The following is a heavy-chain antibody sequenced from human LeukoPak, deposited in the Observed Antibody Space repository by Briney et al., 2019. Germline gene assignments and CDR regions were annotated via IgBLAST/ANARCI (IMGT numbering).Heavy chain of an antibody. Sequence: GGSLRLSCAASGFTFSSYGMHWVRQAPGKGLEWVTVISYDGSNKYYADSVKGRFTISRDNSKNTLYLQMNSLRAEDTAVYYCAKDRGHSSSWRFDYWGQGTLVTVSS. D-gene: IGHD6-13*01. V-gene: IGHV3-30*18. J-gene: IGHJ4*02. CDR1: GFTFSSYG. CDR3: AKDRGHSSSWRFDY. CDR2: ISYDGSNK.